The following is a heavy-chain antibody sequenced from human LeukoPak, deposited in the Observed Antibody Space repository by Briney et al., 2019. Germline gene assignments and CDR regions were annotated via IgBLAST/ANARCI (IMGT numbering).Heavy chain of an antibody. CDR1: GGSITNTRYY. Sequence: PSETLSLTCTVSGGSITNTRYYWGWIRQHPGKGLEWIGYIYYSGSTYYNPSLKSRVTISVDTSKNQFSLKLSSVTAADTAVYYCAREFKFPFNYSDKSAYLGSWFDPWGQGTLVTVSS. V-gene: IGHV4-31*03. CDR2: IYYSGST. D-gene: IGHD3-22*01. J-gene: IGHJ5*02. CDR3: AREFKFPFNYSDKSAYLGSWFDP.